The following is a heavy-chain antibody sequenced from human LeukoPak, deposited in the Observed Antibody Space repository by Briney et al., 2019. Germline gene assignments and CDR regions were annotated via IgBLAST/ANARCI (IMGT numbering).Heavy chain of an antibody. V-gene: IGHV4-59*11. CDR3: ARADGYTYGLDY. CDR1: RGSFSSHY. CDR2: IHYTGIT. D-gene: IGHD5-18*01. Sequence: SETLSLTCTVSRGSFSSHYWTWIRQPPGKGLECIGYIHYTGITNFNPSLESRVTISLDTSKNQFSLKLRSVTAADTAVYYCARADGYTYGLDYWGQGTLVTASS. J-gene: IGHJ4*02.